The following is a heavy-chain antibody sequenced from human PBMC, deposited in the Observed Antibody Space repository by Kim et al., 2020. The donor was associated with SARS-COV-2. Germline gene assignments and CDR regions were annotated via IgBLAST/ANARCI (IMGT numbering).Heavy chain of an antibody. D-gene: IGHD1-26*01. CDR3: ARGPRIVGATFGFDI. V-gene: IGHV4-34*01. J-gene: IGHJ3*02. Sequence: PSRKCRGTISVDTSKTQFALELSSVTAADTAVYYCARGPRIVGATFGFDIWGQGTMVTVSS.